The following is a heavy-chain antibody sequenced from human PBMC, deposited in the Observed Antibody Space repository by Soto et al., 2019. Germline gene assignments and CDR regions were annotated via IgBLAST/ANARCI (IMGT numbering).Heavy chain of an antibody. CDR1: GYTFTSYY. CDR3: ARVVPSGVGYFGYYYGMDV. J-gene: IGHJ6*02. CDR2: INPSGGST. V-gene: IGHV1-46*01. Sequence: ASVKVSCKASGYTFTSYYMRWVRQAPGQGLEWMGIINPSGGSTSYAQKFQGRVTMTRDTSTSTVYMELSSLRSEDTAVYYCARVVPSGVGYFGYYYGMDVWGQGTTVTVSS. D-gene: IGHD3-16*01.